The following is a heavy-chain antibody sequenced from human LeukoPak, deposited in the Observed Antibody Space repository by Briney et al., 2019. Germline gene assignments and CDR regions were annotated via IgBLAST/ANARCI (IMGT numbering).Heavy chain of an antibody. CDR2: VSGGGKRT. CDR3: AKGPYRESYDFLTGDRDYRTYSYYYYYMDV. V-gene: IGHV3-23*01. J-gene: IGHJ6*03. Sequence: GGSLRLSCAASGFTFSSAAMNWVRQAPGKGLEWVSSVSGGGKRTNYADSMKGRFSISTDYSKNRLYLQMNNLRAEDTAVYYCAKGPYRESYDFLTGDRDYRTYSYYYYYMDVWGKGTTVTVSS. D-gene: IGHD3-9*01. CDR1: GFTFSSAA.